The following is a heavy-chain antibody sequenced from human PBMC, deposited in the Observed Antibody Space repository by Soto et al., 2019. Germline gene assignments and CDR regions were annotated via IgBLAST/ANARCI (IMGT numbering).Heavy chain of an antibody. CDR2: FYYSGST. CDR1: GGSISSYY. V-gene: IGHV4-59*01. J-gene: IGHJ4*02. Sequence: QVQLQESGPGLVKPSETLSLTCAVSGGSISSYYWSWIRQPPGKGLEWIGYFYYSGSTNYNPSLKGRVTISVDTSKNPFSLKLSSVTAADTAVYYCARGALTTYFDYWGQGTLVTVSS. CDR3: ARGALTTYFDY.